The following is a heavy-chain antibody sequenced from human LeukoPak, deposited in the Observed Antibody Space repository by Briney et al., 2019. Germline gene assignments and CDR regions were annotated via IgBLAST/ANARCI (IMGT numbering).Heavy chain of an antibody. Sequence: GGSLRLSCAASGFAFSSYAMNWVRQAPGKGLEWISVISGSGGETYYAGSVRGRFTISRDNSKNTVYVELDSLGGDDTAVYYCAKGPNESSNYLFDYWGQGTLVTVSS. V-gene: IGHV3-23*01. D-gene: IGHD4-11*01. J-gene: IGHJ4*02. CDR1: GFAFSSYA. CDR3: AKGPNESSNYLFDY. CDR2: ISGSGGET.